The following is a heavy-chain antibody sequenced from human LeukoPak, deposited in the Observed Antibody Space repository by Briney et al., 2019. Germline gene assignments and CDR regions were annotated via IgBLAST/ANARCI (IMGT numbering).Heavy chain of an antibody. CDR2: INPSGGST. Sequence: ASVKVSCKASGYTFTSYYMHWVRQAPGQGLEWMGIINPSGGSTIYAQKFQGRVTMTRDTSTSTVYMELSSLRSEDTAVYYCARVALPYCSSTSCYWFDPWGQGTLVTVSS. V-gene: IGHV1-46*03. CDR1: GYTFTSYY. CDR3: ARVALPYCSSTSCYWFDP. J-gene: IGHJ5*02. D-gene: IGHD2-2*01.